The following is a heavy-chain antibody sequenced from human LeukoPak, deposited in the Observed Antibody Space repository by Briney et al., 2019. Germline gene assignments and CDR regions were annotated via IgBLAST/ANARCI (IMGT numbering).Heavy chain of an antibody. CDR2: ISAYNGNT. CDR3: ARSTYDYLWGSYPTHFDY. J-gene: IGHJ4*02. D-gene: IGHD3-16*01. Sequence: ASVGVSCKASGYTFTDYGISWVRQAPGQGLEWMGWISAYNGNTNYAQKFQGTVTMTTDTSTSTAYMELRSLRSDDTAVFYCARSTYDYLWGSYPTHFDYWGQGTLVTVSS. CDR1: GYTFTDYG. V-gene: IGHV1-18*01.